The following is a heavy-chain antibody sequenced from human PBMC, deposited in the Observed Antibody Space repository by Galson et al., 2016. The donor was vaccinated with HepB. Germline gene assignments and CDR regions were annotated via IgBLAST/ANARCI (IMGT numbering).Heavy chain of an antibody. CDR3: ATENYFGSGSYFAY. J-gene: IGHJ4*02. CDR1: GSSISSYNW. Sequence: SETLSLTCVVSGSSISSYNWWCWVRQPPGKGLEWIGEIYYSGNTNYNPSLKSRVIISVDKSENKFSLRLSSVTAADTAIYYCATENYFGSGSYFAYWGQGTLVSVSS. D-gene: IGHD3-10*01. CDR2: IYYSGNT. V-gene: IGHV4-4*02.